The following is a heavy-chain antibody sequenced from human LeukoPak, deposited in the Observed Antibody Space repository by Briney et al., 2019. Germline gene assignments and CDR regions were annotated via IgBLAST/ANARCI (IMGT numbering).Heavy chain of an antibody. Sequence: ASVKVSCKASGYTFTSYDINWVRQATGQGLEWTGWMNPNSGNTGYAQKFQGRVTMTRNTSISTAYMELSSLRSEDTAVYYCARAPYDILTGYYYYYYGMDVWGQGTTVTVSS. D-gene: IGHD3-9*01. CDR3: ARAPYDILTGYYYYYYGMDV. CDR2: MNPNSGNT. J-gene: IGHJ6*02. CDR1: GYTFTSYD. V-gene: IGHV1-8*01.